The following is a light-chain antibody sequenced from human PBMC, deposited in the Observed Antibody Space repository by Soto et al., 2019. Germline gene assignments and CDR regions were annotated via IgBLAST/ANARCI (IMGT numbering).Light chain of an antibody. CDR1: QSVHNY. V-gene: IGKV3-20*01. J-gene: IGKJ4*02. Sequence: EIVLTQSPGTLSLSPGERATLSCRASQSVHNYLAWYQQKPGQAPRLLIYGASSRATGIPDRFSGGGSGTDFTLTISSLEPEDFAMYYCQQYFTSPLTFGGGTKVDIK. CDR3: QQYFTSPLT. CDR2: GAS.